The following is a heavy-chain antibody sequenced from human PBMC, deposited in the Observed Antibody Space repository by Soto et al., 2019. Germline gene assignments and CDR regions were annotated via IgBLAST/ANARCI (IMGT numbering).Heavy chain of an antibody. CDR3: ARPTTTHCSSTSCYEKGENWFDP. V-gene: IGHV4-39*01. D-gene: IGHD2-2*01. Sequence: KPSETLSLTCTVSGGSISSSSYYWGWIRQPPGKGLEWIGSIYYSGSTYYNPSLKSRVTISVDTSKNQFSLKLSSVTAADTAVYYCARPTTTHCSSTSCYEKGENWFDPWGQGTLVTVSS. CDR2: IYYSGST. J-gene: IGHJ5*02. CDR1: GGSISSSSYY.